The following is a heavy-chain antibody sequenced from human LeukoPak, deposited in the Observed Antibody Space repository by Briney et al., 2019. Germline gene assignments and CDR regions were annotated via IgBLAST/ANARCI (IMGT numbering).Heavy chain of an antibody. D-gene: IGHD6-13*01. CDR3: VKDRSGTWSFDF. CDR2: ISHDGSEK. CDR1: KFTFSTHG. V-gene: IGHV3-30*18. Sequence: GGSLRLSCAASKFTFSTHGMHWVRQAPGKGLEWVAIISHDGSEKFYTDSVKGRFTISRDDSKNTLYLQMNSLRGEDTAVYYCVKDRSGTWSFDFWGQGTLVTVSS. J-gene: IGHJ4*02.